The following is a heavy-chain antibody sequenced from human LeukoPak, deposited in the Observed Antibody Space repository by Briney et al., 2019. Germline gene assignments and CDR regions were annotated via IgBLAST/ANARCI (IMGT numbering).Heavy chain of an antibody. V-gene: IGHV4-39*01. CDR1: GGSISSNSYY. Sequence: SETLSLTCSVSGGSISSNSYYWGWIRQPPGKGLEWIGSIYYTGSTYYNPSLKSRVTISVDTSKNQFSLKLSSVTAADTAVYYCARLHYGGNYGYYYYYMDVWGKGTTVTISS. D-gene: IGHD4-23*01. J-gene: IGHJ6*03. CDR3: ARLHYGGNYGYYYYYMDV. CDR2: IYYTGST.